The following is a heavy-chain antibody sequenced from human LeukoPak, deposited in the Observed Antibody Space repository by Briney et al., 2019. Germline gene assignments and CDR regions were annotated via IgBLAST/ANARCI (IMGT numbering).Heavy chain of an antibody. CDR1: GFTFSSYG. CDR2: IRYDGSNK. V-gene: IGHV3-30*02. Sequence: PGGSLRLSCAASGFTFSSYGMHWVRQAPGKGLEWVAFIRYDGSNKYYADSVKGRFTISRDNSKNTLYLQMNSLRAEDTAVYYCATWDEGYCSSTSCPHYWGQGTLVPSPQ. J-gene: IGHJ4*02. D-gene: IGHD2-2*01. CDR3: ATWDEGYCSSTSCPHY.